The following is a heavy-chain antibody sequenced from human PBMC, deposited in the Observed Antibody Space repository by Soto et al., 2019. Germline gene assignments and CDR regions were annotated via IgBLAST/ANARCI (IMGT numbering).Heavy chain of an antibody. CDR3: ARPKTIGAAAGKGWFDP. D-gene: IGHD6-13*01. CDR2: IYYTGST. CDR1: GGSISNYY. V-gene: IGHV4-59*08. Sequence: SETLSLTCTVSGGSISNYYWSWIRQPPGKGLEWIGYIYYTGSTNYSPSLKGRLTISVDPSKNQFSLKLTYVTAADTAMYYCARPKTIGAAAGKGWFDPWGQGTLVTVS. J-gene: IGHJ5*02.